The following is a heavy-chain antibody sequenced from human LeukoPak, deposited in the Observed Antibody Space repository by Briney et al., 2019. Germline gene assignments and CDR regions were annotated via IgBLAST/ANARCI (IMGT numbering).Heavy chain of an antibody. CDR1: GFTFRNFA. D-gene: IGHD2/OR15-2a*01. V-gene: IGHV3-64*02. Sequence: GGSLRLSCVASGFTFRNFAMHWVRQAPGKGLEYVSALRSDGFTTYYADSVKGRFIISRDNSKNTLYLQMGSLRSEDMGMYYCARPRRGGQQSYFFDFGAKGPRVPVSS. J-gene: IGHJ4*02. CDR3: ARPRRGGQQSYFFDF. CDR2: LRSDGFTT.